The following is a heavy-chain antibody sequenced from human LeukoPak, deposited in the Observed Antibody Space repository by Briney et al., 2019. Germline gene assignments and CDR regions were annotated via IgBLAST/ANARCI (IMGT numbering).Heavy chain of an antibody. V-gene: IGHV3-23*01. CDR1: GFTFSSYA. CDR2: ISGSGSST. CDR3: AKDRPSIYGSGSWAD. D-gene: IGHD3-10*01. Sequence: GGSLRLSCAASGFTFSSYAMSWVRQAPGKGLEWVSTISGSGSSTYYADSVKGRFTISRDNSKNTLYLQMNSLRAEDTAVYYCAKDRPSIYGSGSWADWGQGTLVTVSS. J-gene: IGHJ4*02.